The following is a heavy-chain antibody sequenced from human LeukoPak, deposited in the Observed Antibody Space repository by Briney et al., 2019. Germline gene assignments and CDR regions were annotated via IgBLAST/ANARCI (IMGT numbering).Heavy chain of an antibody. CDR2: IYYSGST. V-gene: IGHV4-59*08. D-gene: IGHD3-22*01. J-gene: IGHJ5*02. Sequence: KPSETLSLTCTVSGGSISSYYWSWIRQPPGKGLEWIGYIYYSGSTNYNPSLKSQVTISVDTSKNQFSLKLSSVTAADTAVYYCARHLSNAVITRPNWFDPWGQGTLVTVSS. CDR1: GGSISSYY. CDR3: ARHLSNAVITRPNWFDP.